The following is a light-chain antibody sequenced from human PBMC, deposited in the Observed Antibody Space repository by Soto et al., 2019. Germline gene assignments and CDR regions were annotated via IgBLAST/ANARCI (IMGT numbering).Light chain of an antibody. V-gene: IGLV1-47*02. Sequence: QTVVTQPPSVSGTPGQRVTISCSGGSSNIGSNFAYWYQQLPGTAPKLLIYTDNQRPSGVPDRFSGSKSGTSASLAISGLRSEDEADYYCAAWDDSLSGPVFGGGTKLTVL. J-gene: IGLJ2*01. CDR2: TDN. CDR1: SSNIGSNF. CDR3: AAWDDSLSGPV.